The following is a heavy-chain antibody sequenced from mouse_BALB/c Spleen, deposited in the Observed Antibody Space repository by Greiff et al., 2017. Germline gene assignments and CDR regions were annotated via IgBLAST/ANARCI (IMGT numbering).Heavy chain of an antibody. J-gene: IGHJ2*01. D-gene: IGHD2-3*01. CDR1: GFNFTASD. V-gene: IGHV14-3*02. CDR2: IDTANGNT. Sequence: EVKLQESGAELVKPGASVKLSCTASGFNFTASDMHWVRQRPEKGLEWIGGIDTANGNTKYDPKFQGKATITADTSSNTAYLQLSSLTSEDTAVYYCARWLLRLYYLDYGGQGTTLTASS. CDR3: ARWLLRLYYLDY.